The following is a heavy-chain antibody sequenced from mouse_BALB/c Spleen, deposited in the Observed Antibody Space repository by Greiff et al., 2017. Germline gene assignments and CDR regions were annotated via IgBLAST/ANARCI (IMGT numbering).Heavy chain of an antibody. J-gene: IGHJ4*01. CDR2: ISDGGSYT. CDR1: GFTFSDYY. CDR3: ARAYYGNYGGAMDY. V-gene: IGHV5-4*02. D-gene: IGHD2-10*01. Sequence: EVQLVESGGGLVKPGGSLKLSCAASGFTFSDYYMYWVRQTPEKRLEWVATISDGGSYTYYPDSVKGRFTISRDNAKNNLYLQMSSLKSEDTAMYYCARAYYGNYGGAMDYWGQGTSVTVSS.